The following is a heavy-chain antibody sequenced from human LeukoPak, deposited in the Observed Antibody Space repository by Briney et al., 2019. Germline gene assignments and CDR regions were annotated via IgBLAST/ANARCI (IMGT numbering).Heavy chain of an antibody. CDR2: IRSKAYGGIT. CDR3: TSIGDCSSTSCRSYYYYYYGMDV. V-gene: IGHV3-49*04. Sequence: GGSLRLSCTASGFTFGDYAMSWVRQAPGKGLEWVGFIRSKAYGGITEYAASVKGRFTISRDDSKSIAYLQMNSLKTEDTAVYYCTSIGDCSSTSCRSYYYYYYGMDVWGQGTTVTVSS. D-gene: IGHD2-2*01. CDR1: GFTFGDYA. J-gene: IGHJ6*02.